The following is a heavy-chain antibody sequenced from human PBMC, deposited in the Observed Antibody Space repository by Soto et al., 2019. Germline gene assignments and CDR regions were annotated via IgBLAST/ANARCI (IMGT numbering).Heavy chain of an antibody. Sequence: SETLSLTCTVSVGSISSYYWGWIRQPPGKGLEWIGYIYYSGSTNYNPSLKSRVTISVDTSKNQFSLKLRSVTAADTAVYYCARDLGYSYGGLGNWFDPWGQGTMVTVSS. V-gene: IGHV4-59*01. CDR3: ARDLGYSYGGLGNWFDP. CDR2: IYYSGST. J-gene: IGHJ5*02. CDR1: VGSISSYY. D-gene: IGHD5-18*01.